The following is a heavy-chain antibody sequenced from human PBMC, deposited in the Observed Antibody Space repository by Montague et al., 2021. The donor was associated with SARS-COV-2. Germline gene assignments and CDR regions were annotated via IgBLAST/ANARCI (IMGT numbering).Heavy chain of an antibody. CDR3: AHKNSGWPIEFAN. CDR1: GFSLDSRGVG. D-gene: IGHD6-19*01. CDR2: IYWNDDK. Sequence: PALGKPTKTLTLTCTFSGFSLDSRGVGVGWIRQPPGKALECLALIYWNDDKRYSPSLKTRLTVTKGTSKNQVVLTMTNMDPVDTATYFCAHKNSGWPIEFANWGQGALVTVSS. V-gene: IGHV2-5*01. J-gene: IGHJ4*02.